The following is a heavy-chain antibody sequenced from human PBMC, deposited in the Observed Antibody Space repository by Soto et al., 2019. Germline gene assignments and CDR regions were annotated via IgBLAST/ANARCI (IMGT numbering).Heavy chain of an antibody. Sequence: SETLSLTCTVSGGSISSSSYYWGWIRQPPGKGLEWIGSIYYSGSTYYNPSLKSRVTISVDTSKNQFSLKLSSVTAADTAVYYCARHTYCSSTSCYVWGNKGDPNWFDPWGQGTLVTVSS. CDR1: GGSISSSSYY. CDR2: IYYSGST. V-gene: IGHV4-39*01. CDR3: ARHTYCSSTSCYVWGNKGDPNWFDP. D-gene: IGHD2-2*01. J-gene: IGHJ5*02.